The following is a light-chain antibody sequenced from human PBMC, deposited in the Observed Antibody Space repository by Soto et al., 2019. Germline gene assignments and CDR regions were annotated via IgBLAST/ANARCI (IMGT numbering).Light chain of an antibody. CDR2: GAS. J-gene: IGKJ5*01. V-gene: IGKV3-15*01. CDR1: QSVSTN. CDR3: QQDSSSPS. Sequence: EIVMTQSPTTLSVSPGERATLSCRASQSVSTNLAWYQQKPGQVPSLLIYGASTRASGIPARFSGSGSGTEFTLTIGSLQSEDFAVYYCQQDSSSPSFGQGTRLEMK.